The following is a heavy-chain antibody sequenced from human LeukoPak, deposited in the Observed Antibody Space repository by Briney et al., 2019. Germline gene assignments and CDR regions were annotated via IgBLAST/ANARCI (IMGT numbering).Heavy chain of an antibody. Sequence: RGAPRLSCAASGFTLSSYEMSWVRPAPRKGLEGVWYISSSGSTIYYADSVKGRFTISRDNAKNSLYLQMNSLRAEDTAVYYCAELGITMIGGVWGKGTTVTISS. J-gene: IGHJ6*04. D-gene: IGHD3-10*02. CDR1: GFTLSSYE. V-gene: IGHV3-48*03. CDR2: ISSSGSTI. CDR3: AELGITMIGGV.